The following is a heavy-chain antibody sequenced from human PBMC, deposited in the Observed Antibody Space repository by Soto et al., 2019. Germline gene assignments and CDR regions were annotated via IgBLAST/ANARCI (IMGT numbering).Heavy chain of an antibody. D-gene: IGHD5-12*01. CDR3: ARGGYTAYDSVDY. CDR1: GYTFTTYA. CDR2: INGGNGNT. Sequence: QVQVVQSGAEVKKPGASVKVSCKSSGYTFTTYAMHWVRQAPGQRLEWMGWINGGNGNTKYSQKFQDRVTITRDTSASTVYMELSRLRYEDTAVYYCARGGYTAYDSVDYWGQGTLVTVSS. J-gene: IGHJ4*02. V-gene: IGHV1-3*01.